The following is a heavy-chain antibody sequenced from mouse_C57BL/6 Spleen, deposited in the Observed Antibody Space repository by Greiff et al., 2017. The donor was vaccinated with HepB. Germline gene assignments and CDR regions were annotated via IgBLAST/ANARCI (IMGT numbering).Heavy chain of an antibody. V-gene: IGHV3-6*01. CDR3: AREITTVVEGYFDV. CDR1: GYSITSGYY. Sequence: ESGPGLVKPSQSLSLTCSVTGYSITSGYYWNWIRQFPGNKLEWMGYISYDGSNNYNPSLKNRISITRDTSKNQFFLKLNSVTTEDTATYYCAREITTVVEGYFDVWGTGTTVTVSS. J-gene: IGHJ1*03. D-gene: IGHD1-1*01. CDR2: ISYDGSN.